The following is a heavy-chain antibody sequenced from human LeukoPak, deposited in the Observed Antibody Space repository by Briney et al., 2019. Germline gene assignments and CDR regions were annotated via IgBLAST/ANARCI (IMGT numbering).Heavy chain of an antibody. D-gene: IGHD6-13*01. J-gene: IGHJ4*02. Sequence: GGSLRLSCAASGFIFSTYDFHWVRQATGKGLEWVSGIGTAGDTYYPGSVKGRFTISRENAKNSLYLQMNSLRAEDTGVYYCARLGSSWDFFDFWGQGTLVTVS. V-gene: IGHV3-13*01. CDR1: GFIFSTYD. CDR2: IGTAGDT. CDR3: ARLGSSWDFFDF.